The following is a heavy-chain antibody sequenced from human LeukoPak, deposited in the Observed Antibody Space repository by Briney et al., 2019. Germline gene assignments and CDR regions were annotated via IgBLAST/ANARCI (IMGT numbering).Heavy chain of an antibody. CDR3: ARVGGSSGYGY. J-gene: IGHJ4*02. D-gene: IGHD3-22*01. Sequence: SETLSLTCAVYGGSFSGYYWSWIRQPPGKGLEWIGEINHSGSTNYNPSLKSRVTISVDTSKNQFSLKLSSVTAADTAVYYCARVGGSSGYGYWGQGTLVTVSS. CDR1: GGSFSGYY. CDR2: INHSGST. V-gene: IGHV4-34*01.